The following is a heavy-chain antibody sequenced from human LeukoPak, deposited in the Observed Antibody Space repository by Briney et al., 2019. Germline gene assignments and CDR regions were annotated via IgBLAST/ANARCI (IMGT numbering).Heavy chain of an antibody. D-gene: IGHD6-13*01. CDR2: IIPIFGTA. CDR3: ARLLAAAGTSDY. CDR1: GYTFTSYG. V-gene: IGHV1-69*06. J-gene: IGHJ4*02. Sequence: SVKVSCKASGYTFTSYGISWVRQAPGQGLEWMGGIIPIFGTANYAQKFQGRVTITADKSTSTAYMELSSLRSEDTAVYYCARLLAAAGTSDYWGQGTLVTVSS.